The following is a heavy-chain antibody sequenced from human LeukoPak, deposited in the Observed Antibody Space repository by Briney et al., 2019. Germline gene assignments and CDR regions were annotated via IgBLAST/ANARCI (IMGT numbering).Heavy chain of an antibody. CDR3: ARPRGLIGYDAFDI. CDR2: ISAYNGNT. V-gene: IGHV1-18*01. D-gene: IGHD2/OR15-2a*01. CDR1: GYTVTSYG. J-gene: IGHJ3*02. Sequence: ASVKVSCKASGYTVTSYGISWVRQAPGQGLEGRGWISAYNGNTNYAQKLQGRVTMTTDTSTSTAYMELRSLRSDDTAVYYCARPRGLIGYDAFDIWGQGTMVTVSS.